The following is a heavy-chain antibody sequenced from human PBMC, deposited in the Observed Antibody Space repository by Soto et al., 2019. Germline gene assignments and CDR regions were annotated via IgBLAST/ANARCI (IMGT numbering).Heavy chain of an antibody. CDR3: TSLGGYSGYDDY. CDR1: GFTFSGSA. D-gene: IGHD5-12*01. Sequence: PGGSLRLSCAASGFTFSGSAMHWVRQASGKGLEWVGRIRSKANSYATAYAASVKGRFTISRDDSKNTAYLQMNSLKTEDTAVYYCTSLGGYSGYDDYWGQGTLVTVSS. CDR2: IRSKANSYAT. J-gene: IGHJ4*02. V-gene: IGHV3-73*01.